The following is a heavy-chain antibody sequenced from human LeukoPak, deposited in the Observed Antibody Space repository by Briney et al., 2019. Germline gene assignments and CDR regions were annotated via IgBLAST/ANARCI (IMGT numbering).Heavy chain of an antibody. D-gene: IGHD4-17*01. J-gene: IGHJ5*01. CDR1: GFTFRSYA. CDR2: IIGSGGGAHLAHPRLSNSGGDT. V-gene: IGHV3-23*01. Sequence: GGSLRLSCAGSGFTFRSYAVGWVRQAPGTGLEWVSTIIGSGGGAHLAHPRLSNSGGDTYYADTVKGRFTISRATSMNTLYLQMSSLTAEDAAVYYCAKYRDVTSKGSGLGSLGQGTLVTVSS. CDR3: AKYRDVTSKGSGLGS.